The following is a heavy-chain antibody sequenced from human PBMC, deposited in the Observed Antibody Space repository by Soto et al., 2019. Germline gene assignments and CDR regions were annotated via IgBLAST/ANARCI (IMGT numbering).Heavy chain of an antibody. J-gene: IGHJ4*02. CDR1: GGSINRGGYY. D-gene: IGHD2-21*02. Sequence: QVQLQESGPGLGKPSQTLSLTCTVSGGSINRGGYYWTWIRQHPGKGLEWIGSVYYSGSTNYNPSRNCRVTISVDTSKNQFSLKLSSVSAADTAVYYCARGAGGNFYFNYWGQVTLVTVSS. V-gene: IGHV4-31*03. CDR3: ARGAGGNFYFNY. CDR2: VYYSGST.